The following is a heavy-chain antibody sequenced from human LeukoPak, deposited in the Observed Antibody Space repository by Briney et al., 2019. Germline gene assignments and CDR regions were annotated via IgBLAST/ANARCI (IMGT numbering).Heavy chain of an antibody. CDR3: ARGHCSSTSCPSYYYYYYGMDV. V-gene: IGHV1-46*01. J-gene: IGHJ6*02. Sequence: ASVKVSCKASGYTFTSYYMHWVRQAPGQGLEWMGIINPSGGSTSYAQKFQGRVTMTRDTSTRTVYMELNSLRSEDTAVYYCARGHCSSTSCPSYYYYYYGMDVWGQGTTVTVSS. CDR1: GYTFTSYY. D-gene: IGHD2-2*01. CDR2: INPSGGST.